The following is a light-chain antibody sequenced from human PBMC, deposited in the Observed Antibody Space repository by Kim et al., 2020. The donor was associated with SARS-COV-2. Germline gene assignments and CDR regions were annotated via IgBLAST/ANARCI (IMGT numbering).Light chain of an antibody. J-gene: IGKJ1*01. CDR2: DAT. V-gene: IGKV3-15*01. CDR1: QTMNNK. CDR3: QQSNDWPPLT. Sequence: SPGERATLSCRASQTMNNKLVWYQQKPGQAPRLLIYDATTRATGVPARFIGSGSETDFTLTISSLQSEDFAVYYCQQSNDWPPLTFGQGTKVDIK.